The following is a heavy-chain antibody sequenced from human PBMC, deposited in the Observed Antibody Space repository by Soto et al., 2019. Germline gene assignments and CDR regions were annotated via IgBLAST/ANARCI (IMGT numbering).Heavy chain of an antibody. J-gene: IGHJ4*02. Sequence: QVQLVQSGAEVKKPESSVKVSCKASGGTFSSYTISWVRQAPGQGLEWMGRIIPILGIANYAQKFQGRVXIXXDKSTSTAYMELSSLRSEDTAVYYCARGSGGNPDYWGQGTLVTVSS. CDR3: ARGSGGNPDY. CDR2: IIPILGIA. CDR1: GGTFSSYT. D-gene: IGHD2-15*01. V-gene: IGHV1-69*02.